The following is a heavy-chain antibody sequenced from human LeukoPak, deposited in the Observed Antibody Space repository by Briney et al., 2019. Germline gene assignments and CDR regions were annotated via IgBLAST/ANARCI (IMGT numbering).Heavy chain of an antibody. CDR3: STEDKYCSSSTCGDS. CDR1: GYTFSDYY. V-gene: IGHV1-2*02. J-gene: IGHJ4*02. CDR2: IIPNSGGT. D-gene: IGHD2-2*01. Sequence: ASVTVSCKTSGYTFSDYYMHWVRQAPGQGLEWMGYIIPNSGGTTYAQKFQGRVTMTRDTSISAAYLDLSGLRSDDTAVYYCSTEDKYCSSSTCGDSWGQGTLVTVSS.